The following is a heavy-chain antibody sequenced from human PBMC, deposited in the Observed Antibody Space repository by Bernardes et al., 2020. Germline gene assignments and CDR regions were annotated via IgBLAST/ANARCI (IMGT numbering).Heavy chain of an antibody. D-gene: IGHD2-2*01. J-gene: IGHJ4*02. Sequence: GSLRLSCAASGFTFSSYAMSWVRQAPGKGLEWVSAISGSGGSTYYADSVKGRFTISRDNSKNTLYLQMNSLRAEDTAVYYCARATLYIVVVPAAMWGLDYWGQGTLVTVSS. CDR1: GFTFSSYA. CDR3: ARATLYIVVVPAAMWGLDY. CDR2: ISGSGGST. V-gene: IGHV3-23*01.